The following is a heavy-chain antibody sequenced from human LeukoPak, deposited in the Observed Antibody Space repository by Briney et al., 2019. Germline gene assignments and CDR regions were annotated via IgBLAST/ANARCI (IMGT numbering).Heavy chain of an antibody. CDR3: ARDREYDSSGYYYRAGLFDI. D-gene: IGHD3-22*01. CDR1: GGSISSGGYY. V-gene: IGHV4-31*03. Sequence: SQTLSLTCTVSGGSISSGGYYWSWIRQHPGKGLEWIGYIYYSGSTYYNPSLKSRVTISVDTSKNRFSLKLSSVTAADTAVYYCARDREYDSSGYYYRAGLFDIWGQGTMVTVSS. CDR2: IYYSGST. J-gene: IGHJ3*02.